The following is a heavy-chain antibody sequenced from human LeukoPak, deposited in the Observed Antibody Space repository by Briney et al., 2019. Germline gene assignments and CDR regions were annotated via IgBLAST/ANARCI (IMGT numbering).Heavy chain of an antibody. Sequence: PGRSLRLSCAASGFTFDDYAMPWVRQAPGKGLEWVSGISWNSGSIGYADSVKGRFTISRDNAKNSLYLQMNSLRAEDTALYYCAKAGRGRWYLDYWGQGTLVTVSS. V-gene: IGHV3-9*01. D-gene: IGHD2-15*01. CDR1: GFTFDDYA. J-gene: IGHJ4*02. CDR2: ISWNSGSI. CDR3: AKAGRGRWYLDY.